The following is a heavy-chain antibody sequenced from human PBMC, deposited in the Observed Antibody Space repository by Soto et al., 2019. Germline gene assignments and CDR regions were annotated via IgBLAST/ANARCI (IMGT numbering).Heavy chain of an antibody. CDR1: GGTFSSYA. D-gene: IGHD3-3*01. V-gene: IGHV1-69*01. Sequence: QVQLVQSGAEVKKPGSSVKVSCKASGGTFSSYAISWVRQAPGQGLEWMGGSIPIFGTANYAQKFQGRVTITADESTSTAYMELSSLRSEDTAVYYCARSRQNRGRNYDFWSGYYQDFDYWGQGTLVTVSS. CDR2: SIPIFGTA. CDR3: ARSRQNRGRNYDFWSGYYQDFDY. J-gene: IGHJ4*02.